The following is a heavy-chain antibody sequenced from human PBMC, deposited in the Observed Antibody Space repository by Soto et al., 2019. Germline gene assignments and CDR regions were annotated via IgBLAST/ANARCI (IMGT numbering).Heavy chain of an antibody. V-gene: IGHV1-69*02. CDR3: ARQAGPTHPSDY. CDR2: IIPILGIA. Sequence: QVQLVQSGAEVKKPGSSVKVSCKASGGTFSSYTISWVRQAPGQGLEWMGRIIPILGIANYAQKFQGRVTITADKSTRTAYMELSSLRSEDKAVYYCARQAGPTHPSDYWGQGTLVTVSS. J-gene: IGHJ4*02. CDR1: GGTFSSYT.